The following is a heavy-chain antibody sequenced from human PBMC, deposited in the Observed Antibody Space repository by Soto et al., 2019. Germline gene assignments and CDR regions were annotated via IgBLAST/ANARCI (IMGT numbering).Heavy chain of an antibody. V-gene: IGHV3-74*03. J-gene: IGHJ4*02. CDR3: ARARGMIRGVAPKFDY. Sequence: GGSLRLSRAASGFPFSSYWMHWVRQAPGKGLVWVSRINSDGSSITYADSVKGRFTISRDNAKNTLDLQMNSLRAEDTAVYYCARARGMIRGVAPKFDYRAQRAPVTGSS. CDR1: GFPFSSYW. D-gene: IGHD3-10*01. CDR2: INSDGSSI.